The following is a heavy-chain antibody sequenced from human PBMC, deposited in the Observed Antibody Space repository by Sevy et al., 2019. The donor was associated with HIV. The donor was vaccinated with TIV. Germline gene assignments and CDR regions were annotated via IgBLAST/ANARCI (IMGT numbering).Heavy chain of an antibody. V-gene: IGHV3-21*06. Sequence: GGSLRLSCAASGFTFNYFNMNWVRQAPGKGLEWVSSISIGSSYIKYADSVQGRFTISRDNAKSSLYLQMNSLSAEDTAVYYCARNRDYYDSSGFSYWGQGTLVTVSS. D-gene: IGHD3-22*01. J-gene: IGHJ4*02. CDR3: ARNRDYYDSSGFSY. CDR2: ISIGSSYI. CDR1: GFTFNYFN.